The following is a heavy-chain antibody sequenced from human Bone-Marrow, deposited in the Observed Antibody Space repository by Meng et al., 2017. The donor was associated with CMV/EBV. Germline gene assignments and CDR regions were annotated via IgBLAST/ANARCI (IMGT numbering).Heavy chain of an antibody. CDR2: ISYDGSNK. Sequence: GESLKISCAASGFTFSSYAMHWVRQAPGKGLEWVAVISYDGSNKYYADSVKGRFTISRDNSKNTLYLQMNSLRAEDTAVYYCARGAIQHDYCYYYNGMDVWGQGATVTVSS. J-gene: IGHJ6*02. CDR3: ARGAIQHDYCYYYNGMDV. D-gene: IGHD5-18*01. V-gene: IGHV3-30*04. CDR1: GFTFSSYA.